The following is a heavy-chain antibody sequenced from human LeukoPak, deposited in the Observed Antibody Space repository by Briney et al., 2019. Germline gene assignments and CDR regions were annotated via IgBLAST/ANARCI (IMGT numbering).Heavy chain of an antibody. Sequence: SQTLSLTCTVSGGSISRASYSWIWIRQPAGKGLEWVGRIYTSGSTIYNPSLKGRVTISMDTSNNQFSLKLSSVTAADTAVYYCASLNEGSLDPWGQGTLVTVSS. CDR3: ASLNEGSLDP. CDR2: IYTSGST. D-gene: IGHD1-1*01. CDR1: GGSISRASYS. J-gene: IGHJ5*02. V-gene: IGHV4-61*02.